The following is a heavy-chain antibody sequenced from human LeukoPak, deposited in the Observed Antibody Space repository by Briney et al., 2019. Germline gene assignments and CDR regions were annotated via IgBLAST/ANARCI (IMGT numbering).Heavy chain of an antibody. V-gene: IGHV4-59*01. CDR1: GGSIGSYY. D-gene: IGHD6-6*01. CDR2: IHYSGST. Sequence: SETLSLTCTVSGGSIGSYYWNWIRQPPGQGLEWIGYIHYSGSTNHNASLKTRVTISVDTSRNQFSLKLSSLTPADTTFYYCSGFGTSSSRFFDQWGQGTLVTVSS. CDR3: SGFGTSSSRFFDQ. J-gene: IGHJ4*02.